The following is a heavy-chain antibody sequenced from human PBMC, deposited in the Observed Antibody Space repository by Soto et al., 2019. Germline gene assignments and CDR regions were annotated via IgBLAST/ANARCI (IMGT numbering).Heavy chain of an antibody. J-gene: IGHJ5*02. D-gene: IGHD2-15*01. CDR2: IYYSGST. CDR1: GCSISSGGYY. Sequence: PSETLSLTCTFSGCSISSGGYYWSWIRQHPGKGLEWIGYIYYSGSTYYNPSLKSRVTISVDTSKNQFSLKLSSVTAADTAVYYCALMGWRYCSGGSCGNWFDPWGQGTLVTVSS. CDR3: ALMGWRYCSGGSCGNWFDP. V-gene: IGHV4-31*03.